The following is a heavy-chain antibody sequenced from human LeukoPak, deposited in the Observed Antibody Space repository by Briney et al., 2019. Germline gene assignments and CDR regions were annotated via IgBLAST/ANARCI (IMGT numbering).Heavy chain of an antibody. J-gene: IGHJ6*04. CDR3: ARVGLRFLEWSLIPSPVDV. CDR1: GFTFSDYY. D-gene: IGHD3-3*01. CDR2: ISSSGSTI. Sequence: GGSLRLSCAASGFTFSDYYMSWIRQAPGKGLEWVSYISSSGSTIYYADSVKGRFTISRDNAKKSLYLQMNSLRAEDTAVYYCARVGLRFLEWSLIPSPVDVWGKGTTVTVSS. V-gene: IGHV3-11*04.